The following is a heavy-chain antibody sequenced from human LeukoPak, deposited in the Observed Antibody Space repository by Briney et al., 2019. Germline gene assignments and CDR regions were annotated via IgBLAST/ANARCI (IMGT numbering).Heavy chain of an antibody. Sequence: PPGGSLRLSCAASGFTFSSYAMSWVRQAPGKGLEWVSAISGSGGSTYYADSVKGRFTISRDNSKNTLYLQMNSLRAEDTAVYYCAKDPVYSSSWYGVVGYGMDVWGKGTTVTVSS. CDR2: ISGSGGST. V-gene: IGHV3-23*01. J-gene: IGHJ6*04. D-gene: IGHD6-13*01. CDR1: GFTFSSYA. CDR3: AKDPVYSSSWYGVVGYGMDV.